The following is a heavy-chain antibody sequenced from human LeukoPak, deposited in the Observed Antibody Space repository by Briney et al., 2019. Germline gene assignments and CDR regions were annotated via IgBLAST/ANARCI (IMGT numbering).Heavy chain of an antibody. D-gene: IGHD6-13*01. CDR3: ARGFSSWYLSPYYLEY. Sequence: PAASVKVSCKASGYTFTGYYMHWVRQVPGQALEWMGWINPNSGGTNYAQKFQGGVSMTRDTSITSAYMELSRLRSDDTAVYCARGFSSWYLSPYYLEYCGQGTPVTVSS. CDR2: INPNSGGT. CDR1: GYTFTGYY. J-gene: IGHJ4*02. V-gene: IGHV1-2*02.